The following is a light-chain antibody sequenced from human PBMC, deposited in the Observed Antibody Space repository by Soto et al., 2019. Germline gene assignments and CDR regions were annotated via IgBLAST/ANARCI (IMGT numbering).Light chain of an antibody. CDR3: QQYKRYSRT. J-gene: IGKJ1*01. CDR2: KAS. CDR1: ESISSW. Sequence: DIQMTQSPSTLSASVGDRVTIPCRASESISSWLAWYQQKPGKAPKILIYKASNLESGVPSRFSGSGSGTEFTLTISSLQPDDFATYDCQQYKRYSRTFGQGTQVDI. V-gene: IGKV1-5*03.